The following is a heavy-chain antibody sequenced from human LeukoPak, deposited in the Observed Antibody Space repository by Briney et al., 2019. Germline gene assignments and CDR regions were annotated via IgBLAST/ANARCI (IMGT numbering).Heavy chain of an antibody. CDR1: GFTFSNYA. D-gene: IGHD3-10*01. Sequence: GGSLRLSCAASGFTFSNYAMMWVRQAPGKGLEWVAVIYNDGNKKYYVDSMKDRFTVSRDNSKNTLYLQMRSLRVEDTASYFCARDLGSGSSFFFDFWGRGTLVTVSS. J-gene: IGHJ4*02. V-gene: IGHV3-33*08. CDR2: IYNDGNKK. CDR3: ARDLGSGSSFFFDF.